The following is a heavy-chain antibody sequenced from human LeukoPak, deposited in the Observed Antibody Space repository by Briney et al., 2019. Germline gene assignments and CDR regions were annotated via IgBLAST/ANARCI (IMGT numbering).Heavy chain of an antibody. CDR1: GFSFRSYA. CDR3: AKDQDSGSYYSLDY. J-gene: IGHJ4*02. Sequence: GGSLRLSCAASGFSFRSYAMSWVRQAPGKGLEWVSAISASGGSTYYADSVKGRVTISRDNSKNTLYLQMNSLRAEDTAVYHCAKDQDSGSYYSLDYWGQGTLVTVSS. CDR2: ISASGGST. V-gene: IGHV3-23*01. D-gene: IGHD1-26*01.